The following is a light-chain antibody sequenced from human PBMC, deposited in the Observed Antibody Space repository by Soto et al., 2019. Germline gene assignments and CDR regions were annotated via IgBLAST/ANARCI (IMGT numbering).Light chain of an antibody. Sequence: DVVMTQSPLSLPVTLGQPASISCRSSQSLIHSDGNTYLNWFQQRPGQSPRRLIYEVSDRDSGVPARFSGSGSGTDFTLQISGVEAEDVGVYYCMQGTHWPWTFGQGTEVEIK. V-gene: IGKV2-30*02. CDR1: QSLIHSDGNTY. CDR2: EVS. CDR3: MQGTHWPWT. J-gene: IGKJ1*01.